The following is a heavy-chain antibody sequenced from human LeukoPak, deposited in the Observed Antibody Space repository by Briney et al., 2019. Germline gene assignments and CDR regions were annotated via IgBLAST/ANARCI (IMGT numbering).Heavy chain of an antibody. D-gene: IGHD3-10*01. Sequence: GASVKVSCKASGYTFTSYGISWVRQAPGQGLEWMGWISAYNGNTNYAQKLQGRVTMTRNTSISTAYMELSSLRSEDTAVYYCARDGFGELLSADYWGQGTLVTVSS. CDR3: ARDGFGELLSADY. J-gene: IGHJ4*02. CDR1: GYTFTSYG. CDR2: ISAYNGNT. V-gene: IGHV1-18*01.